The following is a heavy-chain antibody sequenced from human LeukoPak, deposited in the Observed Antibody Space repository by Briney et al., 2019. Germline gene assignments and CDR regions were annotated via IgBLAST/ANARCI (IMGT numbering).Heavy chain of an antibody. V-gene: IGHV3-23*01. J-gene: IGHJ4*02. Sequence: PGGSLRLSCAASGFTFSSYTMSWVRQSPGKGLEWVSGISGSGGSTYYADSVKGRFTISRDNSKNTLYLQMNSLRAEDTAVYYCAKQGSIAIRGYFDYWGQGTLVTVSS. CDR2: ISGSGGST. CDR1: GFTFSSYT. CDR3: AKQGSIAIRGYFDY. D-gene: IGHD2-2*02.